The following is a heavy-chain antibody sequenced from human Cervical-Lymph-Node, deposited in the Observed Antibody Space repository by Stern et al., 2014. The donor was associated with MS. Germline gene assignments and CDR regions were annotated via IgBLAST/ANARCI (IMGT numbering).Heavy chain of an antibody. CDR3: AREGGNTAEYFQH. J-gene: IGHJ1*01. V-gene: IGHV3-33*01. D-gene: IGHD4-23*01. CDR1: GFTFSSSG. Sequence: VQLVESGGGVVQPGRSLRLSCAAAGFTFSSSGMHWVRQAPGKGPEWLAIIWYDGSNRYYAASVKGRFTISRDNSKNTLYLQMNSLRAEDTAVYYCAREGGNTAEYFQHWGQGTLVTVSS. CDR2: IWYDGSNR.